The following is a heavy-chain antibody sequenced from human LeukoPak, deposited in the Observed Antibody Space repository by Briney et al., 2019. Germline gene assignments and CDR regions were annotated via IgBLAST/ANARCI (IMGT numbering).Heavy chain of an antibody. CDR3: ARGFAMSSGWFFDY. J-gene: IGHJ4*02. CDR1: GGSISSYY. V-gene: IGHV4-4*07. D-gene: IGHD6-19*01. CDR2: IYTSGST. Sequence: SETLSLTCTVSGGSISSYYWSWIRQPAGKGPEWIGRIYTSGSTNYNPSLKSRVTMSVDTSKNQFSLKLSSVTAADTAVYYCARGFAMSSGWFFDYWGQGTLVTVSS.